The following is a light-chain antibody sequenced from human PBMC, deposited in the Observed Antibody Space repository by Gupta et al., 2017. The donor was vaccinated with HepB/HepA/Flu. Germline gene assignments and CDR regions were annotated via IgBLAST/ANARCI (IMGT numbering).Light chain of an antibody. J-gene: IGKJ4*01. V-gene: IGKV2-28*01. CDR1: QSRLHSNGYNY. CDR3: KQGLQTPLT. Sequence: DIVMTQSPPSLPVTPGEPASISCRSSQSRLHSNGYNYLDWYRQKPGQSPQLLIYLGSNRDCGVPDRFSGSGSGTDFTLKISRVEAEDVGVYYCKQGLQTPLTFGGGTKVEIK. CDR2: LGS.